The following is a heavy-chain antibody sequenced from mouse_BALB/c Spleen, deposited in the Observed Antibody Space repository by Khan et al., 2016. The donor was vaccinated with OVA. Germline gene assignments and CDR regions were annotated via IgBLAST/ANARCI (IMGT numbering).Heavy chain of an antibody. V-gene: IGHV5-9-3*01. J-gene: IGHJ3*01. CDR2: ISTDGDYT. CDR1: GFTFSTYA. CDR3: ARSAYGNFDY. D-gene: IGHD2-1*01. Sequence: EVELVESGGGLVKPGGSLKLSCAASGFTFSTYAMPWVRQTPGKRLEWVATISTDGDYTYYPDNLTGRFTISRDNSKNTPYLQMSSLRSEDTAMYYCARSAYGNFDYWGQGTLVTVSA.